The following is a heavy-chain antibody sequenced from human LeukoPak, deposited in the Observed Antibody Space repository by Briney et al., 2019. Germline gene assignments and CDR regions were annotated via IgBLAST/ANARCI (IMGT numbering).Heavy chain of an antibody. Sequence: PGGSLRLSCTASGFTFINSWIHWVRQVPGKGLLWVSRINTDGSTTTYADSVRGRFTISRDNAKNTLYLQMNSLRAGDTAVYYCVGAYSGNYHFDFWGQGTLVTVSS. CDR3: VGAYSGNYHFDF. V-gene: IGHV3-74*01. CDR1: GFTFINSW. CDR2: INTDGSTT. D-gene: IGHD1-26*01. J-gene: IGHJ4*02.